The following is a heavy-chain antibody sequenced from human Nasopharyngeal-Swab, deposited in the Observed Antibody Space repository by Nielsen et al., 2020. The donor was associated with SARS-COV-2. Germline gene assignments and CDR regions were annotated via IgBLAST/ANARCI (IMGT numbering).Heavy chain of an antibody. CDR3: AKEESSYDFWSGYVTNFYYNGMDV. V-gene: IGHV3-21*04. CDR1: GFTFNNYN. J-gene: IGHJ6*02. Sequence: GESLKISCAASGFTFNNYNFNWVRQAPGKGLEWVSSISSSSSYIYYPDSVKGRFTISRDNAKNSLYLQMNSLRAEDTAVYYCAKEESSYDFWSGYVTNFYYNGMDVWGQGTTVTVSS. CDR2: ISSSSSYI. D-gene: IGHD3-3*01.